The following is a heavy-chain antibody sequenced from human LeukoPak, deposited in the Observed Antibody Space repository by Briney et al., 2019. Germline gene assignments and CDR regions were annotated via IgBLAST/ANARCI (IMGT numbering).Heavy chain of an antibody. J-gene: IGHJ4*02. CDR1: GFTFSSYA. CDR2: ISGSGGST. V-gene: IGHV3-23*01. D-gene: IGHD3-3*01. Sequence: GGSLRLSCAASGFTFSSYAMSWVRQPPGKGLEWVSAISGSGGSTYYAYSVKRLCTISRDNSKNTLYLQMNIPRAKDTAVYYCAGSGYYTDYWGQGTLVTVSS. CDR3: AGSGYYTDY.